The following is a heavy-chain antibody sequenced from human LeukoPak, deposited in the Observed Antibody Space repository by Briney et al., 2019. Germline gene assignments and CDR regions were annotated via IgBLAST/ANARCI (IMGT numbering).Heavy chain of an antibody. J-gene: IGHJ4*02. CDR2: IYYSGST. CDR1: GGSISYYY. CDR3: ARTPAYYYDSSGYPNDPFDY. V-gene: IGHV4-59*08. Sequence: SETLSLTCTVSGGSISYYYWSWIRQPPGKGLEWIGYIYYSGSTNYNPSLKSRVTISVDTSKNQFSLKLSSVTAADTAVYYCARTPAYYYDSSGYPNDPFDYWGQGTLVTVSS. D-gene: IGHD3-22*01.